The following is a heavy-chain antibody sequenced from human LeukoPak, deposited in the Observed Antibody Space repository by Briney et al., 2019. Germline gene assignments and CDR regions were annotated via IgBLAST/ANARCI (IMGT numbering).Heavy chain of an antibody. CDR2: ISYDGTNE. Sequence: GGSLLLSCAASGFSFSSYTMHWVRQAPGKGLEWVAIISYDGTNEYYADSVKGRFTISRDNSKNTLYLQVNSLRAEDTAVYYCARDIKWLGRYYYYGLDVWGQGTTVTVSS. J-gene: IGHJ6*02. D-gene: IGHD6-19*01. CDR1: GFSFSSYT. CDR3: ARDIKWLGRYYYYGLDV. V-gene: IGHV3-30*04.